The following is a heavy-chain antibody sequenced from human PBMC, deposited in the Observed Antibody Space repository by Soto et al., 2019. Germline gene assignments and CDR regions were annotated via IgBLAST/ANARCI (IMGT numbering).Heavy chain of an antibody. CDR1: GYTFTSYD. Sequence: SSVNVSCKASGYTFTSYDINRVRQATGRGLEWMGWMNPNSGNTGYAQKFQGRVTMTRNTSISTAYMELSSLRSEDTAVYYCAIPYYYDSSGPSGVFDSWGQGTLVTVSS. CDR3: AIPYYYDSSGPSGVFDS. J-gene: IGHJ4*02. V-gene: IGHV1-8*01. D-gene: IGHD3-22*01. CDR2: MNPNSGNT.